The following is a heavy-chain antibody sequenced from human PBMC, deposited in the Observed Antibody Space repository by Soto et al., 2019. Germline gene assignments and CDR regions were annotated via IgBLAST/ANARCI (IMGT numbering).Heavy chain of an antibody. J-gene: IGHJ4*02. V-gene: IGHV4-30-4*01. D-gene: IGHD6-19*01. Sequence: QVQLQESGPGLVKPSQTLSLTCTVSGGSISSGDYYWRWIRQPPGKGLEWIGYIYYSGSTYYNPSLKSRVTIAVDTTKNQYSVKLSSVTAVDTAVYYCARNDSSGWYGGGFDYWGQGTLVTVSS. CDR3: ARNDSSGWYGGGFDY. CDR1: GGSISSGDYY. CDR2: IYYSGST.